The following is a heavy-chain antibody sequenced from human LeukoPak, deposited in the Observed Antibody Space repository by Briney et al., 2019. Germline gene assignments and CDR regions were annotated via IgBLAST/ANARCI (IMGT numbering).Heavy chain of an antibody. D-gene: IGHD3-10*01. CDR3: AREYYYGSGEIDY. CDR2: INPNSGGT. V-gene: IGHV1-2*02. J-gene: IGHJ4*02. Sequence: ASLKVSCKASGYTFTGYYMHWVRQAPGQGLEWMGWINPNSGGTNYAQKFQGRVTMTRDTSISTAYMELSRLRSDDTAVYYGAREYYYGSGEIDYWGQGTLVTVSS. CDR1: GYTFTGYY.